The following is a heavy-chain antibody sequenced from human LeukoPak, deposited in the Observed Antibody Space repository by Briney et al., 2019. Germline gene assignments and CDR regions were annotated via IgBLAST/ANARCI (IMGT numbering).Heavy chain of an antibody. CDR2: ISWNSGSI. CDR3: AKDPTYYYDSSGYWDAFDI. D-gene: IGHD3-22*01. V-gene: IGHV3-9*01. Sequence: PGGSLRLSCAASGFTFDDYAMHWVRQAPGKGLEWVSGISWNSGSIGYADSVKGRFTISRDNAKNTLYLQMNSLRAEDTAVYYCAKDPTYYYDSSGYWDAFDIWGQGTMVTVSS. CDR1: GFTFDDYA. J-gene: IGHJ3*02.